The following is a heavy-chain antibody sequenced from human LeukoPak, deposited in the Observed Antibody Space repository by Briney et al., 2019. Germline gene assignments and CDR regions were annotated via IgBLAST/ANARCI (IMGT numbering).Heavy chain of an antibody. J-gene: IGHJ4*02. CDR3: ARAGGYGDYDLFGVY. CDR2: IIPIFGTA. Sequence: SVKVSCKASGGTFSSYAISWVRQAPGQGLEWMGGIIPIFGTANYAQKFQGRVTVTTDESTSTAYMELCSLRSEDTAVYYCARAGGYGDYDLFGVYWGQGTLVTVSS. CDR1: GGTFSSYA. D-gene: IGHD4-17*01. V-gene: IGHV1-69*05.